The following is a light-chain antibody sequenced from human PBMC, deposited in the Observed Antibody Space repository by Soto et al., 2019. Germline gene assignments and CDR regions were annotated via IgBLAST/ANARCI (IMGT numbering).Light chain of an antibody. CDR2: RND. CDR1: SSNIGSNV. J-gene: IGLJ3*02. Sequence: QSVLTQPPSAYGTPGQRVTISCSGSSSNIGSNVVNWYQQLPGTAPKLLIYRNDQRPSAFPDRFSGSKSGTSASLAISGLQSEDEADYYCEAWDVSLNAWVFGGGTKLTVL. V-gene: IGLV1-44*01. CDR3: EAWDVSLNAWV.